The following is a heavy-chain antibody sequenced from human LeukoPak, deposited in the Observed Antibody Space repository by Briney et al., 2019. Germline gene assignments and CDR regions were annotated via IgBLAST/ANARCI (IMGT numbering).Heavy chain of an antibody. V-gene: IGHV1-2*02. CDR2: INPNSGGT. J-gene: IGHJ4*02. Sequence: ASVKVCGTASGYTFTGYYMHWVRQAPGQGLEWMGWINPNSGGTNYAQKFQGRVTMTRDTSISTAYMELSRLRSDDTAVYYCARALYYYDSSGYYFEGGDYWGQGTLVTVSS. CDR1: GYTFTGYY. D-gene: IGHD3-22*01. CDR3: ARALYYYDSSGYYFEGGDY.